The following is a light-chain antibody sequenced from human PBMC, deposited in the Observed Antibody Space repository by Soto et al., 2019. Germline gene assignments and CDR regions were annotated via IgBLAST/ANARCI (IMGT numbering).Light chain of an antibody. J-gene: IGKJ1*01. Sequence: DIQMTQSPSSLSASVGDRVTITCRASQSISNLLAWYQQKPGKAPKLLIYDASTLESGVPSRFSGGGFGTDFTLTISSLQPDDFATYYCQQYSSYSTFGQGTKVDIK. CDR2: DAS. V-gene: IGKV1-5*01. CDR1: QSISNL. CDR3: QQYSSYST.